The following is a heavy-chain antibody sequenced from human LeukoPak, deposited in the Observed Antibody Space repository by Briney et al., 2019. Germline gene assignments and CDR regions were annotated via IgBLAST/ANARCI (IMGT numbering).Heavy chain of an antibody. J-gene: IGHJ4*02. V-gene: IGHV3-7*01. Sequence: PGGSLRLSCAGSGFIFSNHWMSWVRQAPGRGLEWVASIKQDGSEKSYVDSVKGRFTISRDNANNLLYLQMNSLRGEDTAVYYCTRDRSRAEDDWGQGTLVTVSS. CDR1: GFIFSNHW. CDR3: TRDRSRAEDD. CDR2: IKQDGSEK. D-gene: IGHD1-14*01.